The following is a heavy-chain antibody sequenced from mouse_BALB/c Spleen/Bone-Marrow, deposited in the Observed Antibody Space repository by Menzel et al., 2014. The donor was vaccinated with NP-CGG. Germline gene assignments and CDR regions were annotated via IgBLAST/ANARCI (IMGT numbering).Heavy chain of an antibody. J-gene: IGHJ2*02. CDR1: GYTFTNYW. Sequence: VQLQQSGAEVVKPGASVKVSCKASGYTFTNYWMQWVKQRPGQGLEWIGEIEPSDSSTNYNQDFKGKATLTVDKSSSTAYMQLSSLTSEDSAVYYCARGRTTVVSDYWGQGTSLTVSS. D-gene: IGHD1-1*01. CDR3: ARGRTTVVSDY. V-gene: IGHV1-69*02. CDR2: IEPSDSST.